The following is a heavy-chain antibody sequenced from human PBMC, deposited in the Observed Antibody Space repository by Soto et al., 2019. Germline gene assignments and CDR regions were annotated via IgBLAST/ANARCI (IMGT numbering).Heavy chain of an antibody. CDR2: ISGSGGST. V-gene: IGHV3-23*01. J-gene: IGHJ2*01. Sequence: EVQLLESGGGLVQPGGSLRLSCAASGFTFSSYAMSWVRQAPGTGLEWVSAISGSGGSTYYADSVKGRFTISRDNSKNTLYLQMNSLRAEDTAVYYCAKPGYYDSSGYYSYWYFDLWGRGTLVTVSS. D-gene: IGHD3-22*01. CDR1: GFTFSSYA. CDR3: AKPGYYDSSGYYSYWYFDL.